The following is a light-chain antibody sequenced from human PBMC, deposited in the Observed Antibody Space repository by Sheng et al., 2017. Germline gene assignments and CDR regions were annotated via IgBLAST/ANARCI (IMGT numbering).Light chain of an antibody. J-gene: IGKJ1*01. V-gene: IGKV1-13*02. Sequence: AIQLTQSPSSLSASVGDRVTITCRASQGISSALAWYQQKPGNSHKLLIYHASSLESGVPSRFSGSGSGTDFTLTISSLQPEDFATYYCQQFNSYPRTFGQGTKVEIK. CDR3: QQFNSYPRT. CDR2: HAS. CDR1: QGISSA.